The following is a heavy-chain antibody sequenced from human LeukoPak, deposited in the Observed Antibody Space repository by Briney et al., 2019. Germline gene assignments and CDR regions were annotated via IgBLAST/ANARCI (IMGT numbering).Heavy chain of an antibody. CDR3: TRDLPYSSSWESIDY. CDR1: GYTFTDYG. J-gene: IGHJ4*02. V-gene: IGHV1-18*01. CDR2: ISAYNGNT. Sequence: ASVKVSCKTSGYTFTDYGISWVRQAPGQGLEWMGWISAYNGNTKYAQNLQGRVTMATDTSTSTAYMELRSLRSDDTAVYYCTRDLPYSSSWESIDYWGQGTLVTVSS. D-gene: IGHD6-13*01.